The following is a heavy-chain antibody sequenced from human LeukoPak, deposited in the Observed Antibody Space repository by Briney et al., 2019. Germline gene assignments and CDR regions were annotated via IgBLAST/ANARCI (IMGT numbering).Heavy chain of an antibody. V-gene: IGHV1-69*13. CDR2: VLPIFGTA. D-gene: IGHD6-19*01. CDR3: TRSFHSSGWYHDY. CDR1: GGTFSIYA. Sequence: AAVKVCCRASGGTFSIYAISWVRQAPGQGLEWMGGVLPIFGTANYAPEFQGRVTITADESTSTAYMELSILRSEDTAVYYCTRSFHSSGWYHDYWGQGTLVTVSS. J-gene: IGHJ4*02.